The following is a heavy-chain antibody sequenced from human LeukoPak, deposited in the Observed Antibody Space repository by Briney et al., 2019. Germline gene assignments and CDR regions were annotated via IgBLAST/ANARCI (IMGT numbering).Heavy chain of an antibody. V-gene: IGHV5-51*01. Sequence: GESLKISCKGSGYSFTSYWIGWVRQMPGKGLEWMGVIYPDDSDTRYTPSFQGQVTISADKSIRTAYLQWSSLKASDTAMYYCARHGPRSSSSWYLGYWGQGTLVTVSS. CDR2: IYPDDSDT. J-gene: IGHJ4*02. CDR3: ARHGPRSSSSWYLGY. CDR1: GYSFTSYW. D-gene: IGHD6-13*01.